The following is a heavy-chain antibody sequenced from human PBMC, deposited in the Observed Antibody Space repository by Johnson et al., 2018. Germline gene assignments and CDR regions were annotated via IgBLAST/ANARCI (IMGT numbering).Heavy chain of an antibody. D-gene: IGHD6-13*01. Sequence: VQLVQSGGGLVKPGGSLRLSCAASGFTFSDYYMSWIRQAPGKGLEWVSYISSSGSTIYYADSVKGRFTISRDNAKNSLYLQMNRLGAEDTALYHCAGGTGIAAFTGAVDSWGQGTMVTVSS. CDR3: AGGTGIAAFTGAVDS. V-gene: IGHV3-11*01. CDR1: GFTFSDYY. J-gene: IGHJ3*02. CDR2: ISSSGSTI.